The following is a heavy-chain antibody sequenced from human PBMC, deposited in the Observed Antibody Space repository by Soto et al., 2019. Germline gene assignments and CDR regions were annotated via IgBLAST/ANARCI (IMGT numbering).Heavy chain of an antibody. V-gene: IGHV4-39*01. D-gene: IGHD2-2*01. CDR2: MFYFGST. Sequence: SETLYLSCTVFGGSVRISSHYGGWIRQPPGKGLEWLGTMFYFGSTYYNTSLESRMTISVDTSKNQFSLKMSSVTAADTAVYYCARLIHCFTTSCYFDYWGQGILVTVSS. CDR1: GGSVRISSHY. CDR3: ARLIHCFTTSCYFDY. J-gene: IGHJ4*02.